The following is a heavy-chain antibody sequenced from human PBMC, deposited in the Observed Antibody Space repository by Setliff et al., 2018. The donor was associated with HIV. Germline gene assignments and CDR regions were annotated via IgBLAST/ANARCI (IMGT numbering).Heavy chain of an antibody. CDR1: QYTFTDYY. J-gene: IGHJ3*02. D-gene: IGHD3-3*01. Sequence: ASVKVSCKASQYTFTDYYMHWVQQAPGKGLEWMGRVDPEDDKTIYAEKLQGRVTMTTDTSTSTAYMELRSLRSDDTAVYYCARVAWYYSFWSGLGDAFDIWGQGTMVTVSS. V-gene: IGHV1-69-2*01. CDR2: VDPEDDKT. CDR3: ARVAWYYSFWSGLGDAFDI.